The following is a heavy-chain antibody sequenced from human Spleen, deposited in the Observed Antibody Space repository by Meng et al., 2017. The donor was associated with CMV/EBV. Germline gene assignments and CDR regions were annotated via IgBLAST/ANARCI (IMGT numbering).Heavy chain of an antibody. J-gene: IGHJ4*02. Sequence: SETLSLTCTVSGGSISSSSYYWGWIRQPPGKGLEWIGNIYYSGSTYYNPSLKSRVTISVDTSKNQFSLKLSSVTAADTAVYYCARADTSMAPDYWGQGTLVTVSS. CDR3: ARADTSMAPDY. CDR1: GGSISSSSYY. V-gene: IGHV4-39*07. D-gene: IGHD5-18*01. CDR2: IYYSGST.